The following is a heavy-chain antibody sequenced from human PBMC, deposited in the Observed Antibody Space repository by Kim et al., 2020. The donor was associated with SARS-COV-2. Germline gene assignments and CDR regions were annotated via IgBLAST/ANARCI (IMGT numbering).Heavy chain of an antibody. Sequence: ASVKVSCKASGYTFTSYAMNWVRQAPGQGLEWMGWINTNTGNPTYAQGFTGRFVFSLDTSVSTAYLQISSLKAEDTAVYYCARDYDFWRGPFYYYYYMDVWGKGTTVTVSS. D-gene: IGHD3-3*01. V-gene: IGHV7-4-1*02. CDR3: ARDYDFWRGPFYYYYYMDV. CDR2: INTNTGNP. CDR1: GYTFTSYA. J-gene: IGHJ6*03.